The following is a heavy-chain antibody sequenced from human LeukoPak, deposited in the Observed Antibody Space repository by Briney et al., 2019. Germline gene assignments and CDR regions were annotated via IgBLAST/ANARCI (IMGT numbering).Heavy chain of an antibody. Sequence: SETLSLTCAVYGGSFSGYYWSWIRQPPGKGLEWIGEINHSGSTNYNPSLKSRVTISVDTSKNQFSLKLSSVTAADTAVYYCARESRGYYYDSSGYGFDPWGQGTLVTVSS. J-gene: IGHJ5*02. V-gene: IGHV4-34*01. D-gene: IGHD3-22*01. CDR2: INHSGST. CDR3: ARESRGYYYDSSGYGFDP. CDR1: GGSFSGYY.